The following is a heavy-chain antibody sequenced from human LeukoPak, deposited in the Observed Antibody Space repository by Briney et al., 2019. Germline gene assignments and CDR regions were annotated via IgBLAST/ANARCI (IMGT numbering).Heavy chain of an antibody. V-gene: IGHV1-69*05. Sequence: SVKVSCKASGGTFSSYAISWVRQAPGQGLECMGRIIPIFCTANYAQKFQGRGRIITDESTSTAYMELSSLRSEDTAVYYCAREPRVRFLEWPLDYWGQGTLVTVSS. J-gene: IGHJ4*02. D-gene: IGHD3-3*01. CDR2: IIPIFCTA. CDR3: AREPRVRFLEWPLDY. CDR1: GGTFSSYA.